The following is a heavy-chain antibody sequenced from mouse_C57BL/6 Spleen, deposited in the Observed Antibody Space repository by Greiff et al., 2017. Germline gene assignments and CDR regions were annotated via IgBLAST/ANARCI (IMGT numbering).Heavy chain of an antibody. D-gene: IGHD1-1*01. V-gene: IGHV1-42*01. CDR3: ARGYYGSSYRDFEV. CDR1: GYSFTGYY. J-gene: IGHJ1*03. Sequence: VQLQQSGPELVKPGASVKISCKASGYSFTGYYMNWVKQSPEKSLEWIGEINPSTGGTTYNQKFKAKATLTVDKSSSTAYMQLKSLTSEDSAVYYCARGYYGSSYRDFEVWGTGTTVTVSS. CDR2: INPSTGGT.